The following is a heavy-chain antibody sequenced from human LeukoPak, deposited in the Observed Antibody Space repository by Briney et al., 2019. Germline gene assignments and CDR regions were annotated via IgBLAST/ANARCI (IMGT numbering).Heavy chain of an antibody. V-gene: IGHV4-34*01. CDR1: GGSFSGYY. J-gene: IGHJ5*01. Sequence: SETLSLTCAVYGGSFSGYYWSWIRQPPGKGLEWIGEIYHSGSTNYNSSLESRLTISLDKSKNQLSLRLSSVTAADTAVYYCARDLGIAGGLDSWGQGTLVTVSS. D-gene: IGHD2-15*01. CDR2: IYHSGST. CDR3: ARDLGIAGGLDS.